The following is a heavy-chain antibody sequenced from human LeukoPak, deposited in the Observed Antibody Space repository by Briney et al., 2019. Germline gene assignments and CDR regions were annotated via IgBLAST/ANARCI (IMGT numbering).Heavy chain of an antibody. CDR1: GDSISNAY. CDR2: IYTSGST. CDR3: ARLTFSSSWPNVDY. J-gene: IGHJ4*02. D-gene: IGHD6-13*01. V-gene: IGHV4-4*07. Sequence: PSETLSLTCTVSGDSISNAYWSWIRQPAGKGLEWIGRIYTSGSTNYNPSLKSRVTMSVDTSKNQFSLKLSSVTAADTAVYYCARLTFSSSWPNVDYWGQGTLVTVSS.